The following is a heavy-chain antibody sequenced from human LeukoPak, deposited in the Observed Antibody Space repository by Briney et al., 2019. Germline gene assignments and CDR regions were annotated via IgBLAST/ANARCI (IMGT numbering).Heavy chain of an antibody. Sequence: GGSLRLSCAASGFTFSSYWMSWVRQVPGKGLEWVANIKQDGSEKYYVDSVKGRFTISRDNAKNSLYLQMNSLRAEDTAVYYCARVPPNTVTTLQYFDYWGQGTLVTVSS. CDR3: ARVPPNTVTTLQYFDY. D-gene: IGHD4-17*01. J-gene: IGHJ4*02. CDR1: GFTFSSYW. CDR2: IKQDGSEK. V-gene: IGHV3-7*01.